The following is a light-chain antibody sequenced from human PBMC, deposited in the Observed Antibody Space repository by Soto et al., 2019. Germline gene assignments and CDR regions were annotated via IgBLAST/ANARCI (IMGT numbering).Light chain of an antibody. CDR1: QSVSNNY. Sequence: EIVLTQSPGTLSLSPGERATLSCRASQSVSNNYLAWYQQKPGQAPRLLIYGASTRATGIPDRFSGSGSGTDFTLTISRLEPEDFAVYYCHQYSNSGTFGQGTKVDIK. V-gene: IGKV3-20*01. CDR3: HQYSNSGT. J-gene: IGKJ1*01. CDR2: GAS.